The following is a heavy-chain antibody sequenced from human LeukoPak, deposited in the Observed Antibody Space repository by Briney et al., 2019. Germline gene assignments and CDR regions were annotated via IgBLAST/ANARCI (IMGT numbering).Heavy chain of an antibody. J-gene: IGHJ4*02. D-gene: IGHD3-10*01. CDR1: GFTFSSYA. Sequence: PGGSLRLSCAASGFTFSSYAMHWVRQAPGKGLEWVAVISYDGSNKYYADSVKGRFTISRDNSKNTLYLQMNSLRAEDTAVYYCAREGPLWFGELLSTGAHDYWGQGTLVTVSS. CDR3: AREGPLWFGELLSTGAHDY. CDR2: ISYDGSNK. V-gene: IGHV3-30*04.